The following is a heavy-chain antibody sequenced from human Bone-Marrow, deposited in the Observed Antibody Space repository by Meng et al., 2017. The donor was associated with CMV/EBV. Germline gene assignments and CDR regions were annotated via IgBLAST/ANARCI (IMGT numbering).Heavy chain of an antibody. V-gene: IGHV3-74*01. J-gene: IGHJ5*02. Sequence: GGSLRLSCAASGFTFSNYWMHWVRQAPGKGLVWVSRINSDGSITNYADSVKGRFTISRDNAQNTLYLQMNSLRAEDTAVYFCARAQFDPWAQGTLVTVPS. CDR1: GFTFSNYW. CDR3: ARAQFDP. CDR2: INSDGSIT.